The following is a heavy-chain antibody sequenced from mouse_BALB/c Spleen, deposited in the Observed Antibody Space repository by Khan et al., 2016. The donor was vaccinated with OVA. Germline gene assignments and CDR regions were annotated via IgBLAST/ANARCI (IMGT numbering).Heavy chain of an antibody. CDR3: ARRTTGYTMDS. V-gene: IGHV1-4*01. CDR2: INPRSGYT. J-gene: IGHJ4*01. CDR1: GYTFTSNT. D-gene: IGHD2-14*01. Sequence: QVQLKESGAELARPGASVRMSCKASGYTFTSNTMHWIKQRPGQGLEWIGYINPRSGYTNYNQNFKDKATLTADMSSSTAYMQLSSLTSEDSAVYYCARRTTGYTMDSWGQGTSVTVSS.